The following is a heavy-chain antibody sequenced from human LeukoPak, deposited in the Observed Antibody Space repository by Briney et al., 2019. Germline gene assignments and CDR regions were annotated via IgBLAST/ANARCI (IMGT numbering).Heavy chain of an antibody. Sequence: ASVKVSCKASGYTFTTYGISWVRQAPGQGLEWMGWINPYNGDTNYAQKLQGRVTMTTDTSTSTAYMELRSLRSDDTAVYYCARVMHWDIVMARGRGMDVWGQGTTVTVSS. D-gene: IGHD5-12*01. CDR3: ARVMHWDIVMARGRGMDV. CDR2: INPYNGDT. CDR1: GYTFTTYG. V-gene: IGHV1-18*01. J-gene: IGHJ6*02.